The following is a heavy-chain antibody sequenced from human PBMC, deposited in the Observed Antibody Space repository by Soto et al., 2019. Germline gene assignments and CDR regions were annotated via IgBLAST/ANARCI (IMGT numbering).Heavy chain of an antibody. J-gene: IGHJ6*03. CDR2: ISSSSSYI. CDR3: ARDRHRSSTSCPEPDYYYYYMDV. Sequence: EVQLVESGGGLVKPGGSLRLSCAASGFTFSSYSMNWVRQAPGKGLEWVSSISSSSSYIYYADSVKGRFTISRDNAKNSLYLQMNSLRAEDTAVYYCARDRHRSSTSCPEPDYYYYYMDVWGKGTTVTVSS. V-gene: IGHV3-21*01. D-gene: IGHD2-2*01. CDR1: GFTFSSYS.